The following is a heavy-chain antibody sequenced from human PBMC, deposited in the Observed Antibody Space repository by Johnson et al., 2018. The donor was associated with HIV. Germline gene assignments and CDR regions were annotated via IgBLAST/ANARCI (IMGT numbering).Heavy chain of an antibody. V-gene: IGHV3-30*14. CDR3: ARANDLSAFDI. J-gene: IGHJ3*02. D-gene: IGHD1-1*01. CDR2: ISYDGSNK. Sequence: QMQLVESGGGVVQPGRSLRLSCAASGFTFSSYAMHWVRQAPGKGLEWVAVISYDGSNKYYADSVKGRFTISRENAKNSLYLQMNSLRAGDTAVYYCARANDLSAFDIWGQGTMVTVSS. CDR1: GFTFSSYA.